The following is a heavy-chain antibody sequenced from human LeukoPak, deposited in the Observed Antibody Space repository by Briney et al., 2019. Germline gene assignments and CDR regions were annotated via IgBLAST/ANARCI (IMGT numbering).Heavy chain of an antibody. V-gene: IGHV1-3*01. CDR2: INAGNGNT. CDR3: ARDKDCSSTSCYSTGTYDY. J-gene: IGHJ4*02. CDR1: GYDFTSYA. Sequence: ASVKVSCKASGYDFTSYAMHWVRQAPGQRLEWMGWINAGNGNTKYSQKFQDRVTVTRDTSTSTAYMELSSLRSEDTAVYYCARDKDCSSTSCYSTGTYDYWGQGTLVTVSS. D-gene: IGHD2-2*02.